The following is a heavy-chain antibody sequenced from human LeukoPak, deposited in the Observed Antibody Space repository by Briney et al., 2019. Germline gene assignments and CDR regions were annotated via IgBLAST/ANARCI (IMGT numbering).Heavy chain of an antibody. CDR1: GFTFSSYS. Sequence: GGSLRLSCAASGFTFSSYSMSWVRQAPGKGLEWVSAISGSGGSTYYADSVKGRFTISRDNSKNTLYLQMNSLRAEDTAVYYCAVPPYYDILTGDYWGQGTLVTVSS. V-gene: IGHV3-23*01. J-gene: IGHJ4*02. D-gene: IGHD3-9*01. CDR2: ISGSGGST. CDR3: AVPPYYDILTGDY.